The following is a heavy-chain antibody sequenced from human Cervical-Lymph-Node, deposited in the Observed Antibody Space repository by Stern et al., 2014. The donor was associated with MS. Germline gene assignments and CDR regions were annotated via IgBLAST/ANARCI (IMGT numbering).Heavy chain of an antibody. CDR2: SIPIFGTA. CDR1: GGTFSSYA. Sequence: QVQLVESGAEVKKPGSSVKVSCKASGGTFSSYAISWVRQAPGQGLEWMGGSIPIFGTANYAQKFQGRGTITADEATSTAYMGLSSLRSEDTAVYYCARGELKEGLVRSMDVWGQGTTVTVSS. V-gene: IGHV1-69*01. CDR3: ARGELKEGLVRSMDV. D-gene: IGHD1-26*01. J-gene: IGHJ6*02.